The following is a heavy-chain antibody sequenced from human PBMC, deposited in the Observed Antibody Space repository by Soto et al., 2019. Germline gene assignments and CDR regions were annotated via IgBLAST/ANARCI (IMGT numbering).Heavy chain of an antibody. D-gene: IGHD2-8*01. CDR2: ISYDGSNK. Sequence: GGSLRLSCAASGFTFSSYGMHWVRQAPGKGLEWVAVISYDGSNKYYADSVKGRFTISRDNSKNTLYLQMNSLRAEDTAVYYCAKAGYCTNGVCRYYYYGMDVWGQGTTVTVSS. CDR1: GFTFSSYG. CDR3: AKAGYCTNGVCRYYYYGMDV. J-gene: IGHJ6*02. V-gene: IGHV3-30*18.